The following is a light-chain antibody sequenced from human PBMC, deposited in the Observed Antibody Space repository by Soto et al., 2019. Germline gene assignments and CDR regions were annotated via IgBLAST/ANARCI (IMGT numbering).Light chain of an antibody. CDR3: QSYDSSLGYV. CDR1: SSNIGANHD. V-gene: IGLV1-40*01. J-gene: IGLJ1*01. Sequence: QAVVTQPPSVSGAPGQGATTSCTGSSSNIGANHDVHWYQQLPGTAPKLPIFDNRNRPSRVPDRFSGSKSGTSASLAITGLQAEDEDDYYCQSYDSSLGYVFGTGTKLTVL. CDR2: DNR.